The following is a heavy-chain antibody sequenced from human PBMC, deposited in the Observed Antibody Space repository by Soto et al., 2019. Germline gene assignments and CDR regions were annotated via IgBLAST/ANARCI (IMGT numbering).Heavy chain of an antibody. CDR2: INHRGST. V-gene: IGHV4-34*01. J-gene: IGHJ6*02. D-gene: IGHD2-2*01. CDR1: GGSFSDYC. CDR3: ARGRGYCTSTSCSALGGMDV. Sequence: QVQLQQWGAGLLKPSETLSLTCAVYGGSFSDYCWIWIRQPPGKGLEWIGEINHRGSTNYNPSLKSRVTISVDTSKNQFSLRLSSVTAADTAVYYCARGRGYCTSTSCSALGGMDVWGQGTTVTVSS.